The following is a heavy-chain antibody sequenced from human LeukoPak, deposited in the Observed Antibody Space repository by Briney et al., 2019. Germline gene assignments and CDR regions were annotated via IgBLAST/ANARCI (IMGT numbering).Heavy chain of an antibody. Sequence: GESLKISCKGSGYSFTSYWIGWVRQMPGKGLEWMGIIYPGDSDTRYSPSFQGQVTISADKSISTAYLQWSSLKASDTAMYYCARHLPYSSSWYMGHRPYGMDVWGQGTTVTVSS. D-gene: IGHD6-13*01. V-gene: IGHV5-51*01. J-gene: IGHJ6*02. CDR1: GYSFTSYW. CDR3: ARHLPYSSSWYMGHRPYGMDV. CDR2: IYPGDSDT.